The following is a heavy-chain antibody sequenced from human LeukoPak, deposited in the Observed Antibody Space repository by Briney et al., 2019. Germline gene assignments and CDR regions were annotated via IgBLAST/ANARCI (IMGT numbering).Heavy chain of an antibody. CDR1: GFPVSSNY. D-gene: IGHD6-6*01. V-gene: IGHV3-66*01. CDR2: IYSGGST. Sequence: GGPLRLPCAASGFPVSSNYMSCVRQAPGKGLEWVSVIYSGGSTYYADSVKGRFTISRDNSKNTLYLQMNSLRAEDTAVYYCARGIAARSWFDPWGQGTLVTVSS. J-gene: IGHJ5*02. CDR3: ARGIAARSWFDP.